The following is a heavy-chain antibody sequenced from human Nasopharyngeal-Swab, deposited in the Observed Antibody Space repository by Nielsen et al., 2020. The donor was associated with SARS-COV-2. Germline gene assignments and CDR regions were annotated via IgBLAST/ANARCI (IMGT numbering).Heavy chain of an antibody. Sequence: GESLKISCAASGFTFTNYAMSWVRQAPGKGLEWVSAISGSGGTTYYADSVKGRFTISRDSSKNTLSLQMNSLRAEDTAVYYCAKNDGGRYAWFDPWGQGTLVTVSS. CDR2: ISGSGGTT. J-gene: IGHJ5*02. CDR1: GFTFTNYA. CDR3: AKNDGGRYAWFDP. V-gene: IGHV3-23*01. D-gene: IGHD1-26*01.